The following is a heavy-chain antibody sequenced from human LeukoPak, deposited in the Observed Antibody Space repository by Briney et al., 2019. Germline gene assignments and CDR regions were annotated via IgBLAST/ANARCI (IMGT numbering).Heavy chain of an antibody. Sequence: SETLSLTCTVSGNSISSSRSFYWGWIRQPPGKGLEWIGSIYYTGTTYYNPSLKSRVTISVDTSKNQFSLRLTSVTAADTAVYYCARLYDYSNYWGRGTLVTVSS. D-gene: IGHD4-11*01. J-gene: IGHJ4*02. CDR2: IYYTGTT. CDR3: ARLYDYSNY. CDR1: GNSISSSRSFY. V-gene: IGHV4-39*01.